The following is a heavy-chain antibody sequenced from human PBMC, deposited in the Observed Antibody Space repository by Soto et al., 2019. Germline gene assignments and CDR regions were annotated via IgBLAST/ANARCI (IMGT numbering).Heavy chain of an antibody. V-gene: IGHV3-53*01. CDR1: GFTVSSNY. J-gene: IGHJ4*02. D-gene: IGHD3-22*01. Sequence: GGSLRLSCAASGFTVSSNYMSWVRQAPGKGLEWVSVIYSGVSTYYADSVKGRFTISRDNSKNTLYLQMNSLRAEDTAVYYCASRIYYYYDSSGYYSDTDYWGQGTLVTVSS. CDR2: IYSGVST. CDR3: ASRIYYYYDSSGYYSDTDY.